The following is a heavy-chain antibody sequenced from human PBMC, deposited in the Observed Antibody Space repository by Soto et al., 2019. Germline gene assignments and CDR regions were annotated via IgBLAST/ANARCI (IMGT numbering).Heavy chain of an antibody. V-gene: IGHV1-18*01. Sequence: QVQLVQSGAEVKKPGASVKVSCKASGYTFTSYGISWVRQAPGQGLEWMGWISAYNGNTNYAQKLQGRVTMTTDTSTSTAYMELSSLRSDDTAVYYCARLPTIFGVVINYYYYMDVWGKGTTVTVSS. J-gene: IGHJ6*03. CDR1: GYTFTSYG. D-gene: IGHD3-3*01. CDR2: ISAYNGNT. CDR3: ARLPTIFGVVINYYYYMDV.